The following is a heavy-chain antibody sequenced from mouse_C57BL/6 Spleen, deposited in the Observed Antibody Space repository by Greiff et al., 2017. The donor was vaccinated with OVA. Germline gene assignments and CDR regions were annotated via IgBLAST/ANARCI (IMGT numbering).Heavy chain of an antibody. CDR1: GYTFTSYW. V-gene: IGHV1-55*01. D-gene: IGHD1-1*01. CDR3: ARRDYGSLAWFAY. Sequence: QVQLQQPGAELVKPGASVKMSCKASGYTFTSYWITWVKQRPGQGLEWIGDIYPGSGSTNYNEKFKSKATLTVDTSSSTAYMQLSSLTSEDSAVYYCARRDYGSLAWFAYWGQGTLVTVSA. J-gene: IGHJ3*01. CDR2: IYPGSGST.